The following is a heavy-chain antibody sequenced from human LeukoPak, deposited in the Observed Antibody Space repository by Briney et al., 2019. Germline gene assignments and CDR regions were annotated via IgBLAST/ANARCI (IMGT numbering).Heavy chain of an antibody. CDR1: GGSIGTYY. J-gene: IGHJ4*02. V-gene: IGHV4-59*01. CDR2: IYYSGST. CDR3: ARGLAAAQYYFDY. D-gene: IGHD6-13*01. Sequence: SETLSLTCTVSGGSIGTYYWSWIRQPPGKGLEWIGYIYYSGSTDYNPSLKSRVTISVDTSKNQFSLKLNSVTAADTAVYYCARGLAAAQYYFDYWGQGTLVTVSS.